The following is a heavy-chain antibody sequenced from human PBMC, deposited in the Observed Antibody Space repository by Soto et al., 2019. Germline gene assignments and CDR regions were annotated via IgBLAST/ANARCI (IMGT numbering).Heavy chain of an antibody. V-gene: IGHV3-48*01. CDR1: GFTFSSYS. CDR2: ISSSSSTI. CDR3: ARDSGAVAGTGPY. Sequence: PGGSLRLSCAASGFTFSSYSMNWVRQAPGKGLEWVSYISSSSSTIYYADSVKGRFTISRDNAKNSLYLQMNSLRAEDTAVYYCARDSGAVAGTGPYWGQGTLVTVSS. J-gene: IGHJ4*02. D-gene: IGHD6-19*01.